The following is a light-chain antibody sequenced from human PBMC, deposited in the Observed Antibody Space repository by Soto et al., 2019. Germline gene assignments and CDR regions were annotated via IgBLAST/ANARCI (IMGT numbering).Light chain of an antibody. Sequence: EIVLTQSPGTLSLSPGERATLSCRASQSVSSSYLAWYQQQPGQAPRLLIYGASSRATGIPNRFSGSGSGKYSTLTISRVAAEDFAVYFWQQCGRPTRTFGQGTKVEIK. J-gene: IGKJ1*01. CDR2: GAS. CDR1: QSVSSSY. CDR3: QQCGRPTRT. V-gene: IGKV3-20*01.